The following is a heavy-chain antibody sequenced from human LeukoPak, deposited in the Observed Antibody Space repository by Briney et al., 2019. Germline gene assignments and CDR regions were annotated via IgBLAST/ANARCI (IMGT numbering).Heavy chain of an antibody. V-gene: IGHV3-7*01. Sequence: GGSLRLSCAPSGFTFSSYWMSWVRQAPGKGLEWVANIKHDGSEKYYVDSVKGRFTISRDNAKNSLYLQMNSLRVEDTTMYYCAMGDYFDYWGQGTLVTVSS. CDR3: AMGDYFDY. J-gene: IGHJ4*02. CDR2: IKHDGSEK. CDR1: GFTFSSYW.